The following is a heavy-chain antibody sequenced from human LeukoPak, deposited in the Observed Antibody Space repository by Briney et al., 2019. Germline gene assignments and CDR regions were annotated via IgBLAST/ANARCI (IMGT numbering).Heavy chain of an antibody. D-gene: IGHD5-24*01. CDR3: VVATTWEAFDY. CDR1: GYTFTSYG. V-gene: IGHV1-46*01. CDR2: INPSGGST. Sequence: ASVTVSCKASGYTFTSYGISWVRQAPGQGLEWMGIINPSGGSTSYAQKFQGRVTMTRDTSTSTVYMELSSPRSEDTAVYYCVVATTWEAFDYWGQGTLVTVSS. J-gene: IGHJ4*02.